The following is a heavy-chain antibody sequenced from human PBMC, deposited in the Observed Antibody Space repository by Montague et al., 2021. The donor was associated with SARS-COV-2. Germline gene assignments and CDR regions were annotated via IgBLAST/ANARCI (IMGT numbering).Heavy chain of an antibody. J-gene: IGHJ4*02. CDR2: IDWDDDK. CDR3: ARGRYGGNRGYYFDC. Sequence: VKPTQTLTLTCTFSGFSLSTSGMCVSWIRQPPGKALEWLALIDWDDDKYYSTSLKTRLTISKDTSKNQVVLTMTNMDPVDTATYYCARGRYGGNRGYYFDCWGQGTLVTVSS. D-gene: IGHD4-23*01. CDR1: GFSLSTSGMC. V-gene: IGHV2-70*01.